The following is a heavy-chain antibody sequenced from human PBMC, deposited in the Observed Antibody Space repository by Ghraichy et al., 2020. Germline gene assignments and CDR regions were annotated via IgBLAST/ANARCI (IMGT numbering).Heavy chain of an antibody. D-gene: IGHD1-14*01. CDR2: ISSSSSYI. J-gene: IGHJ6*02. Sequence: GGSLRLSCAASGFTFSSYSMNWVRQAPGKGLEWVSSISSSSSYIYYADSVKGRFTISRDNAKNSLYLQMNSLRAEDTAVYYCARAPSSGGYGMDVWGQGTTVTVSS. CDR3: ARAPSSGGYGMDV. CDR1: GFTFSSYS. V-gene: IGHV3-21*01.